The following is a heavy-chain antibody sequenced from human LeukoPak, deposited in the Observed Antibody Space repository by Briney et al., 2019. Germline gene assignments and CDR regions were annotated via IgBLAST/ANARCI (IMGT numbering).Heavy chain of an antibody. V-gene: IGHV4-34*01. Sequence: SETLSLTCAVYGGSFSGYYWSWIRQPPGKGLEWIGEINHSGSTNCNPSLKSRVTISVDTSKNQFSLKLSSVPAADTAVYYCARKTYYDFWSGYYTPPQNNWFDPWGQGTLVTVSS. J-gene: IGHJ5*02. D-gene: IGHD3-3*01. CDR1: GGSFSGYY. CDR2: INHSGST. CDR3: ARKTYYDFWSGYYTPPQNNWFDP.